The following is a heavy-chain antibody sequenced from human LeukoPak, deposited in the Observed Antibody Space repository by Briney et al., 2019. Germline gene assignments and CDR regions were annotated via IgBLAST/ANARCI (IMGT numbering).Heavy chain of an antibody. CDR1: GYSFTSYW. CDR2: IYPGDSDT. J-gene: IGHJ3*02. CDR3: AIPFNSRTLSTDAFDI. D-gene: IGHD1-1*01. V-gene: IGHV5-51*01. Sequence: PGESLKISLKGSGYSFTSYWIGWVRQMPGKGLGWVGFIYPGDSDTRYSPSFQGQVTISADKSISTAYLQWSSLKASDTAMYYCAIPFNSRTLSTDAFDIWGQGTMVTVSS.